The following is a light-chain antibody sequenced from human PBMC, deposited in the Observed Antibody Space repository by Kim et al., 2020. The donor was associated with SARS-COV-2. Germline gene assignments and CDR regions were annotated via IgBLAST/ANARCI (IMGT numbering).Light chain of an antibody. CDR2: SNN. J-gene: IGLJ2*01. Sequence: PGQRATISCSGSSSNVGSNYVYWYQHLPGTAPKLLVYSNNQRPSGVPDRFSGSKSGTSASLAISGLRSEDEADYYCAAWDDSLHVVFGGGTQLTVL. CDR3: AAWDDSLHVV. V-gene: IGLV1-47*02. CDR1: SSNVGSNY.